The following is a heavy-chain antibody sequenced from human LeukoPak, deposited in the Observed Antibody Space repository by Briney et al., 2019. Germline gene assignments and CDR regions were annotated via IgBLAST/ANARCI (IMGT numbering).Heavy chain of an antibody. J-gene: IGHJ5*02. CDR3: ANSRGHGSGNL. CDR2: ISGSGGST. CDR1: GFTFSSYA. Sequence: GGSLRLSCAASGFTFSSYAMSWVRQAPGKGLEWVSAISGSGGSTYYADSVKGRFTISRDNSKNTLYLQMDSLRAEDTAVYYCANSRGHGSGNLWGQGTLVTVSS. V-gene: IGHV3-23*01. D-gene: IGHD3-10*01.